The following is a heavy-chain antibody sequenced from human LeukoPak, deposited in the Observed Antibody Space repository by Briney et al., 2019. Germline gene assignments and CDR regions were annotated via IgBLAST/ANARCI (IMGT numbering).Heavy chain of an antibody. J-gene: IGHJ6*03. CDR3: ARDRIVYYYDSSANGASHYYYYMDV. Sequence: ASVKVSCKASGYTFTSYGISWVRQAPGQGLEWMGGIIPIFGTANYAQKFQGRVTITADESTSTAYMELSSLRSEDTAVYYCARDRIVYYYDSSANGASHYYYYMDVWGKGTAVTISS. V-gene: IGHV1-69*13. CDR2: IIPIFGTA. D-gene: IGHD3-22*01. CDR1: GYTFTSYG.